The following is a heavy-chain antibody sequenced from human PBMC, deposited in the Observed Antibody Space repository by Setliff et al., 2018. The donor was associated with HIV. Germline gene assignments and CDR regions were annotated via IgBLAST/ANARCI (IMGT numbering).Heavy chain of an antibody. Sequence: SETLSLTCTVSGGSISSSSYYWGWIRQPPGKGLEWIGSIYYSGSTYYDPSLKSRVTISGDTTKNQISLKLTSVTAADTAVYYCARGGRSTVTQWAWFDPWGQGTLVTVSS. J-gene: IGHJ5*02. CDR3: ARGGRSTVTQWAWFDP. CDR1: GGSISSSSYY. V-gene: IGHV4-39*07. CDR2: IYYSGST. D-gene: IGHD4-17*01.